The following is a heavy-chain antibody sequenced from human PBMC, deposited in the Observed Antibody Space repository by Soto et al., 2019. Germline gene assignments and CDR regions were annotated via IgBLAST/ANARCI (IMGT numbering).Heavy chain of an antibody. V-gene: IGHV3-23*01. J-gene: IGHJ4*02. CDR1: GFTFSSYA. Sequence: GGSLRLSCAASGFTFSSYAMSWARQAPGKGLEWVSSISNSGGSTYHADSVKGRFTISRDDSEKTLYLQMNSLRVDDAAIYFCAQGKISTTGLNYWGQGTLVTVSS. CDR3: AQGKISTTGLNY. CDR2: ISNSGGST. D-gene: IGHD1-1*01.